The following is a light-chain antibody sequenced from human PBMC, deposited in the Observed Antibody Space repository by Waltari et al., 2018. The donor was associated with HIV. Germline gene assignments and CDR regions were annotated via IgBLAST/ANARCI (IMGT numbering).Light chain of an antibody. CDR3: QQTHSAPWT. J-gene: IGKJ1*01. CDR1: QTISKF. Sequence: DIQMTQFPSSLSASVGDRVTVSCRANQTISKFLNWYQHKAGEAPNLLISSASNLHGGVPSRFGGGGSGTDFALTITTLQPVDFAVYYCQQTHSAPWTFGQGT. V-gene: IGKV1-39*01. CDR2: SAS.